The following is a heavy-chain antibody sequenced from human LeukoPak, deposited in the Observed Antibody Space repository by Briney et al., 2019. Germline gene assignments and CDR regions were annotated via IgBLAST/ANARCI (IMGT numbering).Heavy chain of an antibody. V-gene: IGHV3-30*04. J-gene: IGHJ4*02. D-gene: IGHD3-22*01. CDR1: GFSFSDSV. CDR2: ISHDVKTT. Sequence: PGKSLRLSCVASGFSFSDSVIHWVRQAPGKGLEWVAVISHDVKTTYYADSVKGRFTISRDNSKNTLYLQMNSLRAEDTAVYYCAKEPSWSLLRGSWDYWGQGTLVTVSS. CDR3: AKEPSWSLLRGSWDY.